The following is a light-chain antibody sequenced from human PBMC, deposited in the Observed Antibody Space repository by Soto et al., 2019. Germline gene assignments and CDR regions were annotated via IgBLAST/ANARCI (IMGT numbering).Light chain of an antibody. Sequence: EIVLTQSPATLSLSPVVRATLSCRASQSVSTNLAWYQQKPGQAPRLLIYDASNRATDIPARFSGSGSGTDFTLTISRLEPEDFAVYYCQQNNNWPSFTFGPGTKVDI. V-gene: IGKV3-11*01. CDR3: QQNNNWPSFT. CDR1: QSVSTN. J-gene: IGKJ3*01. CDR2: DAS.